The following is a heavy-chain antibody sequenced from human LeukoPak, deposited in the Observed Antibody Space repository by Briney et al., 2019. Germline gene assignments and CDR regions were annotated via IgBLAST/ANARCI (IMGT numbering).Heavy chain of an antibody. J-gene: IGHJ2*01. D-gene: IGHD3-22*01. CDR2: IYYGGST. Sequence: SETLSLTCTVSGGPISRYYWSWIRQPPGKALEWIGYIYYGGSTNYNPSLKSRVTISVDTSKNQFSLKLSSVTAEDTAVYYCARDSQYDTGLPRVFWYFDLWGRGTLVTVSS. CDR3: ARDSQYDTGLPRVFWYFDL. CDR1: GGPISRYY. V-gene: IGHV4-59*01.